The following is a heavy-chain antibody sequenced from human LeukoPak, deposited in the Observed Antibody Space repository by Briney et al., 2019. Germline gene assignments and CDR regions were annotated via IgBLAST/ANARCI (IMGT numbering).Heavy chain of an antibody. CDR3: ASDRVSDSSGYSPATTYYFDY. CDR2: IYYSGST. D-gene: IGHD3-22*01. CDR1: GGSISSGDYY. Sequence: SETLSLTCTVSGGSISSGDYYWSWIRQPPGKGLEWIGYIYYSGSTYYNPSLKSRVTISVDTSKNQFSLKLSSVTAADTAVYYCASDRVSDSSGYSPATTYYFDYWGQGTLVTVSS. V-gene: IGHV4-30-4*01. J-gene: IGHJ4*02.